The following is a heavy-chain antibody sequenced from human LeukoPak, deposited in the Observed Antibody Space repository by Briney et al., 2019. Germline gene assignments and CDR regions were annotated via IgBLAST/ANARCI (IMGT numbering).Heavy chain of an antibody. CDR1: GGSVNSGYYY. CDR2: IYYSGDT. J-gene: IGHJ5*02. CDR3: ARADTYFYDSSGYPNGFDP. V-gene: IGHV4-61*01. Sequence: SDTLSLTCSVSGGSVNSGYYYWSCIRQPPGKGLEWIGYIYYSGDTNYNPSLKSRVTISIDTSKKQFSLKLRSVTAADTAVYYCARADTYFYDSSGYPNGFDPWGQGMLVTVSS. D-gene: IGHD3-22*01.